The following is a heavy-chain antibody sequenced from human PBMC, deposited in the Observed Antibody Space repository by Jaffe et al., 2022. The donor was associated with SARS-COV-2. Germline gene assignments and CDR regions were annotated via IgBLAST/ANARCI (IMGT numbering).Heavy chain of an antibody. D-gene: IGHD1-1*01. Sequence: QLQLQESGPGLVKPSETLSLTCTVSGGSISSSSYYWGWIRQPPGKGLEWIGSIYYSGSTYYNPSLKSRVTISVDTSKNQFSLKLSSVTAADTAVYYCARHGRGYPLDYWGQGTLVTVSS. V-gene: IGHV4-39*01. J-gene: IGHJ4*02. CDR1: GGSISSSSYY. CDR3: ARHGRGYPLDY. CDR2: IYYSGST.